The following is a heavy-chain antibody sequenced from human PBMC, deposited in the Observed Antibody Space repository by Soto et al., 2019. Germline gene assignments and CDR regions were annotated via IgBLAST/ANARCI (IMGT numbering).Heavy chain of an antibody. J-gene: IGHJ3*02. CDR3: ARAQDSGSTYI. Sequence: SETLSLTCTVSGGSMGGFWSWIRQSPGKGLEWIGYVHYSGNTKYNPSLRSRLIISIDTSKNQFSLILSSVTAADTAVYYCARAQDSGSTYIWGQGALVTXSS. CDR2: VHYSGNT. V-gene: IGHV4-59*08. CDR1: GGSMGGF. D-gene: IGHD3-10*01.